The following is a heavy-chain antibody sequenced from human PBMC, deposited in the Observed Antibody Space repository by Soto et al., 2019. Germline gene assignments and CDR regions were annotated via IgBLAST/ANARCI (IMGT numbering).Heavy chain of an antibody. V-gene: IGHV3-23*01. CDR3: AKADTGHFRPFEY. J-gene: IGHJ4*02. Sequence: EAQLLESGGGLVQPGESLRLSCAASGFTFSNYAMSWVRQAPGKGLEWVSVVSDDGGTTFYADSVRVRFTISRDNSKNTVDLQMNSLRAEDTAVYYCAKADTGHFRPFEYCGQGTLVTVSS. CDR2: VSDDGGTT. CDR1: GFTFSNYA. D-gene: IGHD3-9*01.